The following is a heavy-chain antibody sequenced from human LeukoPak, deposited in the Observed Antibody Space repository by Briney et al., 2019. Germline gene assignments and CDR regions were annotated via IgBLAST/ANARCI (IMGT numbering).Heavy chain of an antibody. Sequence: SETLSLTCTVSGGSISSSSYYWGWIRQPPGKGLEWIGSIYYSGSTYYNPSLKSRVTISVDTSKNQFSLKLSSVTAADTAVYYCATELRYCSGGSCYSLDYWGQGTLVTASS. CDR2: IYYSGST. V-gene: IGHV4-39*01. J-gene: IGHJ4*02. CDR3: ATELRYCSGGSCYSLDY. CDR1: GGSISSSSYY. D-gene: IGHD2-15*01.